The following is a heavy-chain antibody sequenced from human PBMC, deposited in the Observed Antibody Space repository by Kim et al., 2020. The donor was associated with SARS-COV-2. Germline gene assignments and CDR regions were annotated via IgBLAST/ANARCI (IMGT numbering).Heavy chain of an antibody. D-gene: IGHD5-12*01. V-gene: IGHV1-69*01. J-gene: IGHJ6*02. Sequence: YAQKFQGRVTIPADESTSTAYMELSSLRSEDTAVYYCARPRGGYDWRLHVWGQGTTVTVSS. CDR3: ARPRGGYDWRLHV.